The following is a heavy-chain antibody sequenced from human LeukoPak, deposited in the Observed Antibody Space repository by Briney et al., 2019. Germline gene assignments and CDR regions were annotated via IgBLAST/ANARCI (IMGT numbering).Heavy chain of an antibody. J-gene: IGHJ4*02. CDR3: ARGRGSSWFFDY. CDR1: GFTFGSCW. D-gene: IGHD6-13*01. CDR2: INQDGSQK. Sequence: QAGGSLRLSCAASGFTFGSCWMNWVRQTPGKGLEWVANINQDGSQKFYVDSVKGRFTISRDNSKNTLYLQMNSLRAEDTALYYCARGRGSSWFFDYWGQGTLVTVSS. V-gene: IGHV3-7*03.